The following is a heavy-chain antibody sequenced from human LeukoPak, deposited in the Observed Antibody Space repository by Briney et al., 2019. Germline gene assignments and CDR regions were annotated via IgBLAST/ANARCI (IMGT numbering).Heavy chain of an antibody. CDR1: GYTFTSYG. CDR3: AREYILTAYYGDY. J-gene: IGHJ4*02. V-gene: IGHV1-2*02. CDR2: INPKSGGA. Sequence: GASVKVSCKASGYTFTSYGISWVRQAPGQGLEWMGWINPKSGGANYAQKFQGRVIMTWDTSISTAYMELSRLRSDDTAVYYCAREYILTAYYGDYWGQGTLVTVSS. D-gene: IGHD3-9*01.